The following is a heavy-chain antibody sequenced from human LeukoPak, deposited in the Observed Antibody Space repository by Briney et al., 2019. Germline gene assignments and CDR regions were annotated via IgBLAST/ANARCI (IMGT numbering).Heavy chain of an antibody. Sequence: GGSLRLSCAASGFTFSSYWMSWVRQAPGKGLEWVANIKQDGSEKYYVDSVKGRFTISRDNAKNSLYLQMNSLRAEDTAVYYCAGACSSGWPDYFDYWGQGTLVTVSS. CDR2: IKQDGSEK. D-gene: IGHD6-19*01. J-gene: IGHJ4*02. CDR3: AGACSSGWPDYFDY. V-gene: IGHV3-7*01. CDR1: GFTFSSYW.